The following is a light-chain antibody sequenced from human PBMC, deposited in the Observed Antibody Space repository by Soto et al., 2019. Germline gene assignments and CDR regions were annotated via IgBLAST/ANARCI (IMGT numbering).Light chain of an antibody. CDR2: AAS. Sequence: DIQMTQSPSSLSASVGDRVTITCRASQSISSYLNWYQQKPGKAPKLLIYAASSLQSAVPSRFSGSGSATDFILTISSLQPEDFATYYCQQRYSTPRTFGQGTKVEIK. CDR1: QSISSY. CDR3: QQRYSTPRT. J-gene: IGKJ1*01. V-gene: IGKV1-39*01.